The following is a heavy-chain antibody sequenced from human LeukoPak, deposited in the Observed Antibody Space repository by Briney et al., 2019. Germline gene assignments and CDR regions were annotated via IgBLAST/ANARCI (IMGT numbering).Heavy chain of an antibody. CDR3: ARDIDRVFNWFDP. J-gene: IGHJ5*02. Sequence: ASVKVSCKASGYIFTTYAMHWVRQAPGQRLEWMGWINAGNGNTKYSQKFQGRVTITRDTSASTVYMELSSLTPEDTAVYYCARDIDRVFNWFDPWGQGTLVTVSS. D-gene: IGHD6-13*01. CDR1: GYIFTTYA. V-gene: IGHV1-3*01. CDR2: INAGNGNT.